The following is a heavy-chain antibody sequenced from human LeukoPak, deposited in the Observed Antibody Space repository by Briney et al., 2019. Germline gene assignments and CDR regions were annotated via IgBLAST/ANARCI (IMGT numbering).Heavy chain of an antibody. J-gene: IGHJ4*02. CDR2: IYYSGST. V-gene: IGHV4-59*08. CDR1: GGSISSYY. CDR3: ARRTAAGNYFDY. Sequence: PSETLSLTCTVSGGSISSYYWSWIRQPPGKGLECIGYIYYSGSTNYNPSLKSRVTISVDTSKNQFSLKLSSVTAADTAVYYCARRTAAGNYFDYWGQGTLVTVSS. D-gene: IGHD6-13*01.